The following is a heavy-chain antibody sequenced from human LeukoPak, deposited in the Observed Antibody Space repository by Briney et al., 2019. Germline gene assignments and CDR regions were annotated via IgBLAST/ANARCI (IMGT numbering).Heavy chain of an antibody. Sequence: SVKVSCKASGGTFSSYAISWVRQAPGQGLEWMGGIIPIFGTANYAQKFQGRVTITADESTSTAYMELSSLRSEDTAVYYCARHSSYYDFWSGYYTSNWFDPWGQGTLVTVSS. CDR1: GGTFSSYA. CDR2: IIPIFGTA. CDR3: ARHSSYYDFWSGYYTSNWFDP. V-gene: IGHV1-69*01. J-gene: IGHJ5*02. D-gene: IGHD3-3*01.